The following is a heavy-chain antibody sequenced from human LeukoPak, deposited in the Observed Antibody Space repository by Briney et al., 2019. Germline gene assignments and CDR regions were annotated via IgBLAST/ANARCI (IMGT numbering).Heavy chain of an antibody. J-gene: IGHJ4*02. D-gene: IGHD2/OR15-2a*01. Sequence: SVKVSCKASGGTFSSYAISWVRQAPGQGLEWMGRIIPIFGTANYAQKFQGRVTITTDESTSTAYMELSSLRSEDTAVYYCARHVDFQDLGIDYWGQGTLVTVSS. CDR3: ARHVDFQDLGIDY. CDR1: GGTFSSYA. CDR2: IIPIFGTA. V-gene: IGHV1-69*05.